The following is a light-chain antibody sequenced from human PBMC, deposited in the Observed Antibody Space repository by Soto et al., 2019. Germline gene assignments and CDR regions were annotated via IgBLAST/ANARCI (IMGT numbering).Light chain of an antibody. CDR2: AAS. J-gene: IGKJ4*01. V-gene: IGKV1-39*01. Sequence: DIQMSQPPSSLSASVGDRVTITCRASQSISSYLNWYQQKPGKAPKLLIYAASILQSGVPSRFSGSGSGTDFTLTISSLQPEDFATYYCQQSYSTPPELTFGGGTNVEIK. CDR1: QSISSY. CDR3: QQSYSTPPELT.